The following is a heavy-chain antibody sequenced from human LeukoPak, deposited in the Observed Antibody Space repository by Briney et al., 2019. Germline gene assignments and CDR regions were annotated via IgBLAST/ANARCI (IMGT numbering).Heavy chain of an antibody. V-gene: IGHV1-8*01. CDR3: ARETTMIIGPSAFDI. CDR2: MNPNSGNT. D-gene: IGHD3-22*01. J-gene: IGHJ3*02. Sequence: GASVKVSCKASGYTFTSYDINWVRQATGQGLEWMGWMNPNSGNTGYAQKFQGRVTMTRNTSISTAYMELSSLISECTAVYYRARETTMIIGPSAFDIRGQGTMVTASS. CDR1: GYTFTSYD.